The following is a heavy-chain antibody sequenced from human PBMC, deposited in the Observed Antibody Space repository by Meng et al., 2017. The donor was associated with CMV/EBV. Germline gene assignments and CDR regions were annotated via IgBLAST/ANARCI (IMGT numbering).Heavy chain of an antibody. J-gene: IGHJ5*02. CDR3: ARRRSSSRWFDP. D-gene: IGHD6-6*01. V-gene: IGHV5-51*01. CDR1: GYTFTSYW. CDR2: IYPGYSDT. Sequence: GESLKIPCKGSGYTFTSYWIVWVRQMPGKGLEWVGLIYPGYSDTKYSPSFQGQVTISADKSISTAYLQWSSLKASDTAIYYFARRRSSSRWFDPWGQGTQVTVSS.